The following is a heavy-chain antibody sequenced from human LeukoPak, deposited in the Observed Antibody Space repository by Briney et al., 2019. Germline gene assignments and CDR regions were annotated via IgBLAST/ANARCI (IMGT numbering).Heavy chain of an antibody. CDR1: GYTFTGYY. D-gene: IGHD2/OR15-2a*01. V-gene: IGHV1-2*06. Sequence: ASVKVSCKASGYTFTGYYMHWVRQAPGQGLERMGRINPNSGGTNYAQKFQGRVTMTRDTSISTAYMELSRLRSDDTAVYYCARGPTFYLEVHDYWGQGTLVTVSS. J-gene: IGHJ4*02. CDR2: INPNSGGT. CDR3: ARGPTFYLEVHDY.